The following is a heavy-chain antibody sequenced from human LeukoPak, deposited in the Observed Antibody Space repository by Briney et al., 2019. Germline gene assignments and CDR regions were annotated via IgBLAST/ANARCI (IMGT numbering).Heavy chain of an antibody. CDR1: GFNFANHA. CDR3: AKHNIDY. D-gene: IGHD1-1*01. V-gene: IGHV3-23*01. J-gene: IGHJ4*02. CDR2: ISGGGDIT. Sequence: GGSLRLSCAASGFNFANHAMSWVRQTPGKGLEWVSAISGGGDITYYADSVTGRFTISRDNSKNTLYLQMNSLRAEDTAVYYCAKHNIDYWGQGTLVTVSS.